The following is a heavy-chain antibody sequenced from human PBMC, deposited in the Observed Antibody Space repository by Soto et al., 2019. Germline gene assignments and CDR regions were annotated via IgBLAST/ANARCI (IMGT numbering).Heavy chain of an antibody. J-gene: IGHJ6*02. D-gene: IGHD1-26*01. V-gene: IGHV1-69*06. CDR3: TIWWEAVRYRFYALDV. CDR1: GGTHNNYA. Sequence: QVQLLQSGSEVRKPGSSVKVSCKASGGTHNNYAFTWVRQARGQGLEWVGGIIPIFATVAYAQRVEGRVTISADKSTSTAYMELTNLSFDATAVYYCTIWWEAVRYRFYALDVWGQGTAITVSS. CDR2: IIPIFATV.